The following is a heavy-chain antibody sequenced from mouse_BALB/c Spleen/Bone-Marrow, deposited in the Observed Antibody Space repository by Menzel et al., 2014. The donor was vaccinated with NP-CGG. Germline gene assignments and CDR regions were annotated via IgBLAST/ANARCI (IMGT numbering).Heavy chain of an antibody. J-gene: IGHJ2*01. CDR1: GFNIKDTY. V-gene: IGHV14-3*02. D-gene: IGHD1-1*01. CDR3: ACYFYGFYFDY. Sequence: EVQLQQSGAELVKPGASVKLSCTASGFNIKDTYMHWVKQRPEQGLEWIGRIDPANGDTKYDPKFQGKATITADTSSNTAYLQLRSLTSEDTAVYYCACYFYGFYFDYWGQGTTLTVSS. CDR2: IDPANGDT.